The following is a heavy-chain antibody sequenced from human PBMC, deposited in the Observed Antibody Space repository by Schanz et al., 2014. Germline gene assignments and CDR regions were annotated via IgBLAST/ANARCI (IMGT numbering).Heavy chain of an antibody. D-gene: IGHD2-2*01. CDR3: AKVAPAATYLDS. Sequence: VQLVESGGGVVQPGRSLRLSCAASGFTFSSYCINWVRQAPGKGLEWVSDISDSGDSTHYADSVKGRFTISRDNAKNSLFLQMNSLSAEDTAVYYCAKVAPAATYLDSWGLGTLVTVSS. CDR2: ISDSGDST. CDR1: GFTFSSYC. V-gene: IGHV3-48*04. J-gene: IGHJ4*02.